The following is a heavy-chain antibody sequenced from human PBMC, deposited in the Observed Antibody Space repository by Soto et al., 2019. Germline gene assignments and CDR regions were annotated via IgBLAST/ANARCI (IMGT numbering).Heavy chain of an antibody. D-gene: IGHD2-21*01. V-gene: IGHV3-7*04. CDR3: AWDLSPPGEFFYDAFDV. Sequence: EVQLVESGGGLVQPGESLRLSCAASGFTFSAFWMTWLRQAPGKGLEWVANIKRDGTVTHYGDSVEGRCTLSRDNAQNSFFLQLNSLRPEDTAMYYCAWDLSPPGEFFYDAFDVWGQGTFVTVSS. CDR2: IKRDGTVT. CDR1: GFTFSAFW. J-gene: IGHJ3*01.